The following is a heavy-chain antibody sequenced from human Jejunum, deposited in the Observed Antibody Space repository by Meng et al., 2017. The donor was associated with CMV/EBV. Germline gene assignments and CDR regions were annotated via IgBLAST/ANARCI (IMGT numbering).Heavy chain of an antibody. V-gene: IGHV1-8*01. CDR3: ATHEHFCGGGSCFSLGYYYGVDV. D-gene: IGHD2-15*01. Sequence: ITGVRQAPGTGLEWMGWMSPNTGKTGYSQNFQGRFTMTWNSSMYTAYMELSNLTSDDTAISYCATHEHFCGGGSCFSLGYYYGVDVLGQGTSVTVSS. J-gene: IGHJ6*02. CDR2: MSPNTGKT.